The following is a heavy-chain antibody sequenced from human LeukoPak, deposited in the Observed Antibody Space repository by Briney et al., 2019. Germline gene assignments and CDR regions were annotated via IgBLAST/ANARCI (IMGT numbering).Heavy chain of an antibody. J-gene: IGHJ4*02. CDR1: GFTVNTKY. V-gene: IGHV3-66*01. Sequence: PGGSLRLSCVVSGFTVNTKYMTWVRQAPGKGLEWASVIYSGGSTYYADSVRGRFTISRDNSKNTLYLQMNSLRAEDTAVYYCARGYDWNDYYFDYWGQGTLVTVSS. CDR3: ARGYDWNDYYFDY. D-gene: IGHD1-1*01. CDR2: IYSGGST.